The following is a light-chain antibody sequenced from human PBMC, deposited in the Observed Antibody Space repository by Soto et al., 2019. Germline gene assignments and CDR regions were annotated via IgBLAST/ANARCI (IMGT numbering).Light chain of an antibody. CDR2: GAS. CDR3: QQYNNWPPLS. Sequence: EIVMTQSPATLSVSPGERATLSCRASQSVSSNLAWYQQKPGQAPRPLIYGASTRATGIPARFSGSVSGTEFTLNISSLQSEDFAVYYCQQYNNWPPLSVGGGTKVEIK. J-gene: IGKJ4*01. V-gene: IGKV3-15*01. CDR1: QSVSSN.